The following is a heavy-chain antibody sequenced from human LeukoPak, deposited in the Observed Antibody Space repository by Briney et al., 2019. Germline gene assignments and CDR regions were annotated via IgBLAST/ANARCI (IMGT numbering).Heavy chain of an antibody. CDR1: GASISSAY. D-gene: IGHD6-19*01. J-gene: IGHJ4*02. CDR3: ARSYSSGWFYFDD. V-gene: IGHV4-59*08. CDR2: IHYSGST. Sequence: PSETLSLTCTVSGASISSAYWSWVRRPPEKGLEWIGYIHYSGSTTYNPSLKSRVTMSVDTSKTQFSLKLTSVTAADTAVFYCARSYSSGWFYFDDWGQGTLVTVSS.